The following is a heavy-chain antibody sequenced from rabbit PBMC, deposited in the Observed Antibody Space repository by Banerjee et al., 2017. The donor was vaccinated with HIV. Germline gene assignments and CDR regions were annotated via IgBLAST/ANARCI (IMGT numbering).Heavy chain of an antibody. Sequence: QSLEESGGDLVKPGASLTLTCTASGLDFSSSYWMCWVRQAPGKGLEWIACIYTGSSGSTYYASWAKGRFTISKTSSTTVTLQMTSLTAADTATYFCARRWNFWGQGTLVTVS. CDR2: IYTGSSGST. CDR1: GLDFSSSYW. CDR3: ARRWNF. J-gene: IGHJ3*01. V-gene: IGHV1S40*01.